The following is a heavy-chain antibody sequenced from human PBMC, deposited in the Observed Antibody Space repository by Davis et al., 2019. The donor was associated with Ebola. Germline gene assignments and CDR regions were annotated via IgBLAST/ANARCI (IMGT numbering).Heavy chain of an antibody. CDR3: ASRRGGPQNGWDILAGYP. J-gene: IGHJ4*02. D-gene: IGHD3-9*01. CDR2: IRNDGNDQ. Sequence: GESLKISCAASGFTFSTYGMHWVRQAPGKGLEWVAFIRNDGNDQYYADSVKGRFTISRDNAKNSLYLQMNSLRVEDTAVYYCASRRGGPQNGWDILAGYPWGQGTLVTVSS. V-gene: IGHV3-30*02. CDR1: GFTFSTYG.